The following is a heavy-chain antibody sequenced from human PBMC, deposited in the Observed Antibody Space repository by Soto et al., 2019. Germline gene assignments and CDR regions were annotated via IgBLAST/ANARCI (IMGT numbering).Heavy chain of an antibody. Sequence: ASVKVSCKASGYTFTNYGISWVRQAPGQGLEWMGWISAYNGNTNYAQKLQGRVTMTTDTSTSTAYMELRSLRSDDTAVYYCAREYSGYDRGDYWGQGTLVTVTS. CDR1: GYTFTNYG. CDR2: ISAYNGNT. J-gene: IGHJ4*02. V-gene: IGHV1-18*04. CDR3: AREYSGYDRGDY. D-gene: IGHD5-12*01.